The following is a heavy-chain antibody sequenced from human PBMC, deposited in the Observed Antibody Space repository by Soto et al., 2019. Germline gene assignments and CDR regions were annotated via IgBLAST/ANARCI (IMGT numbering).Heavy chain of an antibody. CDR1: GYTFTSYG. Sequence: ASVKVSCKASGYTFTSYGISWVRQAPGQGLERMGWISAYNGNTNYAQKLQGRVTMTTDTSTSTAYMELRSLRSDETAVYYCARDDPVVTAIPREARGWFDPWGQGTLVTVSS. V-gene: IGHV1-18*01. J-gene: IGHJ5*02. CDR3: ARDDPVVTAIPREARGWFDP. D-gene: IGHD2-21*02. CDR2: ISAYNGNT.